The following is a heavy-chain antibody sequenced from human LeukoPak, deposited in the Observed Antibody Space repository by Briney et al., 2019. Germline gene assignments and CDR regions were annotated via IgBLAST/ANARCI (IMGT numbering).Heavy chain of an antibody. Sequence: SGGSLRLSCAASGFTFSSYAMHWVRQAPGKGLEWVAVISYDGSNKYYADSVKGRFTISRGNAKNSLYLQMNSLRAEDTAVYYCARLRYYGMDVWGQGTTVTVSS. V-gene: IGHV3-30-3*01. CDR2: ISYDGSNK. CDR3: ARLRYYGMDV. J-gene: IGHJ6*02. CDR1: GFTFSSYA.